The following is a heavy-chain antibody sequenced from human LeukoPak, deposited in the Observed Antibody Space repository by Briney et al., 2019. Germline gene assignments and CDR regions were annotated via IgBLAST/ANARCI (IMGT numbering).Heavy chain of an antibody. J-gene: IGHJ4*02. CDR3: ARVQITMIVVVITHIDY. D-gene: IGHD3-22*01. Sequence: GASVNVSCKASGYTFTSYGISWVRQAPGQGVEWMGWISAYNGNTNYAQKLQGRVTMTTDTSTSTAYMELRSLRSDDTAVYYCARVQITMIVVVITHIDYWGQGTLVTVSS. CDR1: GYTFTSYG. CDR2: ISAYNGNT. V-gene: IGHV1-18*01.